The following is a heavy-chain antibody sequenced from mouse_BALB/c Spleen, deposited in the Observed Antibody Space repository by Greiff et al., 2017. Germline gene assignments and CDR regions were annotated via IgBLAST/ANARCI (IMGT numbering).Heavy chain of an antibody. J-gene: IGHJ3*01. V-gene: IGHV5-6*01. Sequence: EVKLVESGGDLVKPGGSLKLSCAASGFTFSSYGMSWVRQTPDKRLEWVATISSGGSYTYYPDSVKGRFTISRDNAKNTLYLQMSSLKSEDTAMYYCARHGLYGSGVAWFAYWGQGTLVTVSA. CDR2: ISSGGSYT. D-gene: IGHD1-1*01. CDR1: GFTFSSYG. CDR3: ARHGLYGSGVAWFAY.